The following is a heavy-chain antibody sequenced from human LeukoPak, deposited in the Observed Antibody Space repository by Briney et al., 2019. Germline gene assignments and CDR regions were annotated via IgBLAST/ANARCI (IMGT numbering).Heavy chain of an antibody. V-gene: IGHV3-23*01. CDR2: ISGSGGST. CDR1: GFTFSSYA. J-gene: IGHJ4*02. CDR3: ARGRYYDNSVYYYFDY. D-gene: IGHD3-22*01. Sequence: GGSLRLSCAASGFTFSSYAMSWVRQAPGMGLAWVSAISGSGGSTYYADSVKGRFIISRDTSKNTLYLQMNSLRAEDTAVYYCARGRYYDNSVYYYFDYWGQGTLVTVSS.